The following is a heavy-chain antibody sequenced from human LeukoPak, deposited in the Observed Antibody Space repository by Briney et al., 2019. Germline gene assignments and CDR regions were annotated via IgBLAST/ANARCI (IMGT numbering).Heavy chain of an antibody. CDR3: ARKGDRGSAGVFDY. V-gene: IGHV4-59*01. CDR2: IYHSGST. Sequence: SETLSLTCTVSGRSISSYYWSWIRQPPGKGLEWIGHIYHSGSTNYSPSLTSRVTMSVDRSKNQFSLKLSSVTAADTALYYCARKGDRGSAGVFDYWGQGTLVTVSS. J-gene: IGHJ4*02. D-gene: IGHD1-26*01. CDR1: GRSISSYY.